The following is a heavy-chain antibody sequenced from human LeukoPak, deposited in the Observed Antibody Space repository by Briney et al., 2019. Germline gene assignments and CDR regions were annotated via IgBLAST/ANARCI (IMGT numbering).Heavy chain of an antibody. CDR3: AKDSLKPQGYCSSTSCPPPQDY. CDR1: GFTFSSYA. D-gene: IGHD2-2*01. J-gene: IGHJ4*02. Sequence: GGSLRLSCAGSGFTFSSYAMSWVRQAPGKGLEWVSAISGSGGSTYYADSVKGRFTISRDNSKNTLYLQMNSLRAEDTAVYYCAKDSLKPQGYCSSTSCPPPQDYWGQGTLVTVSS. CDR2: ISGSGGST. V-gene: IGHV3-23*01.